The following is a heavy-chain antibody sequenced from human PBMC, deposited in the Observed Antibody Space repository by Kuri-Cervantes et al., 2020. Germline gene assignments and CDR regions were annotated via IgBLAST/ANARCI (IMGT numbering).Heavy chain of an antibody. V-gene: IGHV1-3*01. CDR3: NTGTNWGSYRYPAEYYYYYYMNV. J-gene: IGHJ6*03. CDR2: INAGNGNT. CDR1: GYTFTSYA. Sequence: ASVKVSCKASGYTFTSYAMHWVRQAPGQRLEWMGRINAGNGNTKYSQKFQGRVTITRDTSASTAYMELSSLRSEDTAVYYCNTGTNWGSYRYPAEYYYYYYMNVWGKGTTVTVSS. D-gene: IGHD3-16*02.